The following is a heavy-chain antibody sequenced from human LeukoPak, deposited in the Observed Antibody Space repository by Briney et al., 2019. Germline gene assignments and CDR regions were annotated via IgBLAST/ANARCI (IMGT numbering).Heavy chain of an antibody. CDR1: GGSISSGVYY. D-gene: IGHD3-9*01. J-gene: IGHJ6*02. CDR2: IYYSGST. Sequence: ASQTLSLTCTVSGGSISSGVYYWSWIRQHPWKGLEWIGYIYYSGSTYYNPSLKSRVTISVDTSKNQFSLKLSSVTAADTAVYYCARDGTNYDILTGYYYYYGMDVWGQGTTVTVSS. V-gene: IGHV4-31*03. CDR3: ARDGTNYDILTGYYYYYGMDV.